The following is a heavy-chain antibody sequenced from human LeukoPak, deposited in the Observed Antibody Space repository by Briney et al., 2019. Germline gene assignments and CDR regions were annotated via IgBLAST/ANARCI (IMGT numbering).Heavy chain of an antibody. CDR1: GFTFSGSW. CDR2: INSDGSEG. CDR3: ARPSYSSSSSV. J-gene: IGHJ3*01. D-gene: IGHD6-6*01. V-gene: IGHV3-7*03. Sequence: GGSLRLSCAVSGFTFSGSWMSWSRQAPGKGLEWVASINSDGSEGYYVDVVKGRFTISRDNAKNSLYLQRNSPRAEATAVYYCARPSYSSSSSVWGQGTMVTVAS.